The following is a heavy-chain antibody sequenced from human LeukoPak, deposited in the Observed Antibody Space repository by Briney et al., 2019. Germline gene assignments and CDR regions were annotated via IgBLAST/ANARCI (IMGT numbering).Heavy chain of an antibody. Sequence: GGSLRLSCAASGFTFSSYGMHWVRQAPGKGLEWVAVIWYGGSNKYYADSVKGRFTISRDNSKNTLYLQMNSLRAEDTAVYYCAKGKRGYYYGAFDIWGQGTMVTVSS. CDR1: GFTFSSYG. J-gene: IGHJ3*02. D-gene: IGHD3-22*01. CDR2: IWYGGSNK. CDR3: AKGKRGYYYGAFDI. V-gene: IGHV3-30*02.